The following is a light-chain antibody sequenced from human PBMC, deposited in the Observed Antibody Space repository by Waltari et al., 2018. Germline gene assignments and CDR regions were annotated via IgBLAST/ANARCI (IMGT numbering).Light chain of an antibody. CDR1: QSVSSN. J-gene: IGKJ3*01. CDR2: GAS. CDR3: QQYNNWLT. V-gene: IGKV3-15*01. Sequence: EIVMTQSPATLSVSPGERATLSCRASQSVSSNLAWYQQKPGQAPRLLIYGASTRATGIPARFSGSGSGTEFTLTISSLQSEDFAVYYCQQYNNWLTF.